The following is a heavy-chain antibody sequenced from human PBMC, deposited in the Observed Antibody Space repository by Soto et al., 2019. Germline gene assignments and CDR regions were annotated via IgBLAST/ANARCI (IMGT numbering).Heavy chain of an antibody. CDR1: GYTFTSYY. V-gene: IGHV1-46*01. Sequence: ASVKVSCKASGYTFTSYYMHWVRQAPGQGLEWMGIINPSGGSTSYAQKFQGRVTMTRDTSTSTVYMELSSLRSEDTAVYYCARSPVWSDGYYYGMDVWGQGXTVTVYS. D-gene: IGHD2-8*02. CDR3: ARSPVWSDGYYYGMDV. CDR2: INPSGGST. J-gene: IGHJ6*02.